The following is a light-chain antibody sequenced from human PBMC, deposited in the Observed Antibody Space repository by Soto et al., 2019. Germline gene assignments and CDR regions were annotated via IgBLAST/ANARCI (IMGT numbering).Light chain of an antibody. CDR2: KVT. Sequence: QSALTQRASVSGSTGQSITISCTGTSSDVGGSAYVSWYQQFPGNVPRLLIYKVTNRPSGVSYRFSGSKSGNTVSLTISGLQAEDEADYFCTSSTTGSLYVFGTGTKVTVL. V-gene: IGLV2-14*01. CDR1: SSDVGGSAY. CDR3: TSSTTGSLYV. J-gene: IGLJ1*01.